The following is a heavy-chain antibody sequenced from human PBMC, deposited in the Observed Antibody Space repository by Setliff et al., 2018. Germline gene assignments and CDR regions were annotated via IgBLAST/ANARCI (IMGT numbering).Heavy chain of an antibody. CDR1: GGTFSSYA. V-gene: IGHV1-3*01. CDR3: ARGVGYDTSAYYSFLDL. Sequence: ASVKVSCKASGGTFSSYAISWVRQAPGQRLEWVGWINAGDGNTKYSQDFHGRVTITRDTSANILYMDLSSLRSEDTAVYYCARGVGYDTSAYYSFLDLWGQGALVTVSS. CDR2: INAGDGNT. D-gene: IGHD3-22*01. J-gene: IGHJ5*02.